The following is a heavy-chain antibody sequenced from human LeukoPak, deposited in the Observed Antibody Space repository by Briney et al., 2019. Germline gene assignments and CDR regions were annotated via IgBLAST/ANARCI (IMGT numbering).Heavy chain of an antibody. V-gene: IGHV3-23*01. D-gene: IGHD3-22*01. Sequence: PGGSLRLSCEVSGFTFSSYAMTWVRQAPGKGLEWVSAISGSGGTTYYSDSVKGQFTISRDSSKNTLYLQMNSLRAEDTAVYYCAKVSTYDSYYYMDVWGNGTTVTVFS. J-gene: IGHJ6*03. CDR1: GFTFSSYA. CDR3: AKVSTYDSYYYMDV. CDR2: ISGSGGTT.